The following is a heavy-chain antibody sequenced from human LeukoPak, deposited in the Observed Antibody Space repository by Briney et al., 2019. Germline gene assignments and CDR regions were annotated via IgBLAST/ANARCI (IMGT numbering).Heavy chain of an antibody. CDR2: ISAYNSNT. D-gene: IGHD6-19*01. CDR1: GYTLTSYG. Sequence: ASVKVSCKASGYTLTSYGISWVRQAPGQGLEWMGWISAYNSNTNYAQKLQGRVTMTTDTSTSTAYMELRSLRSEDTAVYYCATGGTDSSGWDDFDYWGQGTLVTVSS. V-gene: IGHV1-18*01. J-gene: IGHJ4*02. CDR3: ATGGTDSSGWDDFDY.